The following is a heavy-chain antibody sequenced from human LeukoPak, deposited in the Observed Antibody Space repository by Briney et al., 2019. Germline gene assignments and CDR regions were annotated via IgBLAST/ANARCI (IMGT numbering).Heavy chain of an antibody. CDR1: GFTFRSYD. CDR2: IWHDGSNE. Sequence: PGRSLRLSCAASGFTFRSYDIHWVRQAPGKGLEWVAAIWHDGSNEYYVDSVKGGFTISRDNSKNTLYLQMNSLRAEDTAVYYCARDNSRTLDYWGQGTLVTVSS. CDR3: ARDNSRTLDY. J-gene: IGHJ4*02. V-gene: IGHV3-33*01.